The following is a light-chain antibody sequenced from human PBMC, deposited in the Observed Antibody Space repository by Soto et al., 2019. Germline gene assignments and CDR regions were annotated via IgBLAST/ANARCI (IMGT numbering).Light chain of an antibody. CDR1: QSVSSY. J-gene: IGKJ4*01. V-gene: IGKV3-11*01. Sequence: EIELTQSPATLSLSPGERATLSCRASQSVSSYLAWYQQKPGQAPRLLIYDASNRATGIPARFSGSGSGTDFTLTISSLEPEDFAFYYCQQRSNWPPTFGGGTKVEIK. CDR3: QQRSNWPPT. CDR2: DAS.